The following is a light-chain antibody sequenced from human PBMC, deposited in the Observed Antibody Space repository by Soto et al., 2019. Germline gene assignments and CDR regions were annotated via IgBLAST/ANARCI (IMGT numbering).Light chain of an antibody. V-gene: IGKV3-11*01. Sequence: EIVLTQSPATLSLSPGERATLSCRASQSVSSYLAWYQQKPGQAPMLLIYDASNRATGIPARFSGSGSGTDFTLTIRSLEPEDFAVYYCHQRSNWPPITFGKGTRLEIK. CDR2: DAS. CDR3: HQRSNWPPIT. CDR1: QSVSSY. J-gene: IGKJ5*01.